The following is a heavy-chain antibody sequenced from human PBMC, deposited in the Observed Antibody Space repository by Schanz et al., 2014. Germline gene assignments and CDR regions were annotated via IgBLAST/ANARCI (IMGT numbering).Heavy chain of an antibody. J-gene: IGHJ4*02. CDR2: INTSNGDT. V-gene: IGHV1-3*04. CDR1: EYSFTSYS. Sequence: QVHLVQSGAEVKRPGASVKVSCKASEYSFTSYSMHWVRQAPGQRLEWMGWINTSNGDTKYSQNFQGRVTITRDTSASTAYMELSSLRSEDTAVYSCARGIGGYGANNYFDYWGQGTLVTVSS. D-gene: IGHD5-12*01. CDR3: ARGIGGYGANNYFDY.